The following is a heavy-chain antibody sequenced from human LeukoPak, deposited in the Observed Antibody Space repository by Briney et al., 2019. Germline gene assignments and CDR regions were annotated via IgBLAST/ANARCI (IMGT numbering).Heavy chain of an antibody. CDR3: AKDDRSGGNAGRSEY. V-gene: IGHV3-23*01. J-gene: IGHJ4*02. CDR2: ISGSGGDT. D-gene: IGHD4-23*01. CDR1: GFTFSSYG. Sequence: GGSLRLSCAASGFTFSSYGLSWVRQAPGKGLEWVSSISGSGGDTYYADSVKGRLTISRDNSKNTLFLQMKSLRAEDTAVYYCAKDDRSGGNAGRSEYWGQGTLVTVSS.